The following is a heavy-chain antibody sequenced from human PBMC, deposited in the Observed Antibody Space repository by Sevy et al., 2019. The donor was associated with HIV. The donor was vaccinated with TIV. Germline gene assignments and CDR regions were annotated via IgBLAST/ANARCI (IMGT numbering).Heavy chain of an antibody. J-gene: IGHJ5*02. CDR3: ARLHPGEEAGGWFDP. CDR2: FSYSGSA. V-gene: IGHV4-39*02. CDR1: GDSIISSHYS. D-gene: IGHD3-16*01. Sequence: SETLSLTCTVSGDSIISSHYSWGWIRQPPGKGLEWIGTFSYSGSAYYSPSLKSRVTISVDTSTNHFSLKLTSVTAADTSVYYCARLHPGEEAGGWFDPWGQGTLATVSS.